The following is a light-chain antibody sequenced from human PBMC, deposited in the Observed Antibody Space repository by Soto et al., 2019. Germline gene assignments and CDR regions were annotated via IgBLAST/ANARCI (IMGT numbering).Light chain of an antibody. J-gene: IGKJ2*01. V-gene: IGKV3-15*01. CDR2: GAS. Sequence: EEVMTQSPATLSLSPGERATLSCRASQSITSNLAWYQQKPGQAPRLLFYGASTRATGIPARFSGSGSGTEFTLTINSLQSEDFAVYYCQQYNNWPYTFGQGTKVDIK. CDR1: QSITSN. CDR3: QQYNNWPYT.